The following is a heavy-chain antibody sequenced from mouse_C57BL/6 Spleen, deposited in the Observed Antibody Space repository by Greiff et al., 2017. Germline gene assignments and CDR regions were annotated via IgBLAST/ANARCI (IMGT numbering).Heavy chain of an antibody. J-gene: IGHJ3*01. CDR2: IDPSDSYT. D-gene: IGHD2-5*01. Sequence: QVQLQQPGAELVMPGASVKLSCKASGCTFTSYWMHWVKQRPGQGLEWNGEIDPSDSYTNYNQKFKGKSTLTVDKSSRTAYMQLISLTSEDSAVYYCARGGYSNYPFAYWGQGTLVTVSA. CDR3: ARGGYSNYPFAY. CDR1: GCTFTSYW. V-gene: IGHV1-69*01.